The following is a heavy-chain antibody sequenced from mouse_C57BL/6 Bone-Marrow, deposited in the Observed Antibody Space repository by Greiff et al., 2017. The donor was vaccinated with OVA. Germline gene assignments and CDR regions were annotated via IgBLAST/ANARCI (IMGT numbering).Heavy chain of an antibody. CDR2: IYPGGGYT. V-gene: IGHV1-63*01. D-gene: IGHD2-3*01. Sequence: QVQLQQSGAELVRPGPSVKMSCKASGYTFTNYWIGWAKQRPGHGLEWIGDIYPGGGYTNYNEKFKGKATLTADKSSSTAYMQFSSLTSEDSAIYYCARYDGYYEVRDYAMDYWGQGTSVTVSS. CDR1: GYTFTNYW. J-gene: IGHJ4*01. CDR3: ARYDGYYEVRDYAMDY.